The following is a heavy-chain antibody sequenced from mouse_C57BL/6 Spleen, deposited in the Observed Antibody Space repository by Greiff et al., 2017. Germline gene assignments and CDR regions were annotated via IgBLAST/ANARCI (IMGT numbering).Heavy chain of an antibody. V-gene: IGHV5-4*01. D-gene: IGHD4-1*01. CDR2: ISDGGSYT. CDR1: GFTFSSYA. Sequence: DVQLVESGGGLVKPGGSLKLSCAASGFTFSSYAMSWVRQTPEKRLEWVATISDGGSYTYYPDNVKGRFTISRDNAKNNLYLQMSHLKSEDTAMYYCARDPNWDASYYFDYWGQGTTLTVSS. J-gene: IGHJ2*01. CDR3: ARDPNWDASYYFDY.